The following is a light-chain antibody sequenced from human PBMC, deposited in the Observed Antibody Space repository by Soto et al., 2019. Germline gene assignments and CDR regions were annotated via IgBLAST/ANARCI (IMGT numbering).Light chain of an antibody. CDR3: AAWDDSLNGVV. J-gene: IGLJ2*01. CDR2: SSN. V-gene: IGLV1-44*01. CDR1: STNIGSHT. Sequence: QPVLTQPPSASGTPGQRVTISCSGSSTNIGSHTVNWYQQVPGTAPKLLIYSSNLRPSGVPDRFSGSKSGTSASLAISGLQSEDEADYCCAAWDDSLNGVVFGGGTKVNVL.